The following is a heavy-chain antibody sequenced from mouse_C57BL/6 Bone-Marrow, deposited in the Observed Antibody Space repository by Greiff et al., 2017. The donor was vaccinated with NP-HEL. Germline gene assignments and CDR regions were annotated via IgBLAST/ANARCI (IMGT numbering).Heavy chain of an antibody. D-gene: IGHD3-2*02. CDR1: GFSFNTYA. V-gene: IGHV10-1*01. CDR3: VPGGSGPFAY. CDR2: IRSKSNNYAT. Sequence: DVQLVESGGGLVQPKGSLKLSCAASGFSFNTYAMNWVRQAPGKGLEWVARIRSKSNNYATYYADSVKDRFTISRDDSESMLYLQMNNLKTEDTAMYYCVPGGSGPFAYWGQGTLVTVSA. J-gene: IGHJ3*01.